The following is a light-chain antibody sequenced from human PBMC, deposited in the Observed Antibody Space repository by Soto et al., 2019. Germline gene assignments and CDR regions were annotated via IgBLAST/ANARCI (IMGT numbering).Light chain of an antibody. J-gene: IGKJ5*01. CDR1: QSLLYNNTYHY. CDR2: FGS. Sequence: EILMTQSPLTLPVTPGEPASISCRSSQSLLYNNTYHYLDWYVQKPGQSPQLLIYFGSNRAPGVPDRFSGSGSGTDFTLKINRVEAADVGTYYCMQALQSLTFGQGTRLEIK. V-gene: IGKV2-28*01. CDR3: MQALQSLT.